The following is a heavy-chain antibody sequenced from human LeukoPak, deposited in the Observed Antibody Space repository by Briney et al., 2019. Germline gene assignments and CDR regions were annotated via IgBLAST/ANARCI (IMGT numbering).Heavy chain of an antibody. CDR1: GGTFRSYA. CDR3: ASQPDYYDSSGYRGDYFDY. V-gene: IGHV1-69*05. D-gene: IGHD3-22*01. CDR2: IIPIFGTA. Sequence: SVKVSCKASGGTFRSYAISWVRQAPGQGLERMGRIIPIFGTANYAQKFQGRVTITTDESTSTAYMELSSLRSEDTAVYYCASQPDYYDSSGYRGDYFDYWGQGTLVTVSS. J-gene: IGHJ4*02.